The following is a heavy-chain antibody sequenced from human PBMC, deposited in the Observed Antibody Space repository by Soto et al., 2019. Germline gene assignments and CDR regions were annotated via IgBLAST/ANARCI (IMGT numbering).Heavy chain of an antibody. J-gene: IGHJ4*02. V-gene: IGHV3-74*01. CDR2: INSDGSST. D-gene: IGHD4-17*01. Sequence: GGSLRLSCAASGFTFSSYWMHWVRQAPGKGLVWVSRINSDGSSTSYADSVKGRFTISRDNAKNTLYLQMNSLRAEDTAVYYCARVTVTTEPTGIDYWGQGTLVTVSS. CDR1: GFTFSSYW. CDR3: ARVTVTTEPTGIDY.